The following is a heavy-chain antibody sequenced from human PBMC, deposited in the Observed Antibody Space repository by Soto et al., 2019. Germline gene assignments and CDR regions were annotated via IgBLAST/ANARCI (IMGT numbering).Heavy chain of an antibody. Sequence: SETLSLTCTGSGGYISNYYWGWVRQPPGKGLEWIGYIYYSGSTNYNPSLKSRVTISVDTSKNQFSLKLSSVTAADTAVYYCARGGYCSSTSCYWAPVAWFDPWGQGTLVTVSS. CDR2: IYYSGST. CDR1: GGYISNYY. D-gene: IGHD2-2*01. CDR3: ARGGYCSSTSCYWAPVAWFDP. J-gene: IGHJ5*02. V-gene: IGHV4-59*01.